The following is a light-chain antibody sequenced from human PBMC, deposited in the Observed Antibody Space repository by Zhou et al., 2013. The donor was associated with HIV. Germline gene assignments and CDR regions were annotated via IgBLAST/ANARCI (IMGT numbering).Light chain of an antibody. Sequence: IQMTQSPSSLSASVGDRVTITCRASESISTSLNWYQHKPGKAPKLLIYDASTLESGVPSRFSGSGSGTDFTLTISSLQPEDFATYYCQQLNSYLLTFGGGTKVEIK. CDR3: QQLNSYLLT. CDR2: DAS. CDR1: ESISTS. J-gene: IGKJ4*01. V-gene: IGKV1-13*02.